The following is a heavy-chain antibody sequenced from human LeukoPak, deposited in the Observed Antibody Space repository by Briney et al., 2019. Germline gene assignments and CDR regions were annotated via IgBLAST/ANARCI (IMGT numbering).Heavy chain of an antibody. Sequence: PGRSLRLSCAASGFTFDDYAMHWVRQAPGKGLEWVSGISWNSGSIGYADSVKGRFTISRDNAKNSLYLQMNSLRAEDMALYYCAEDSTDSGSYLLDYWGQGTLVTVSS. D-gene: IGHD1-26*01. CDR3: AEDSTDSGSYLLDY. CDR1: GFTFDDYA. J-gene: IGHJ4*02. CDR2: ISWNSGSI. V-gene: IGHV3-9*03.